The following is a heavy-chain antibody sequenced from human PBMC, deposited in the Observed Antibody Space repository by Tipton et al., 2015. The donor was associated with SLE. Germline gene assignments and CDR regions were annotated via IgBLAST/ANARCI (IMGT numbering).Heavy chain of an antibody. J-gene: IGHJ4*02. D-gene: IGHD3-10*01. CDR1: GFTFSSYA. V-gene: IGHV3-30*04. Sequence: SLRLSCAASGFTFSSYAMHWVRQAPGKGLEWVAVISYDGSNKYYADSVKGRFTISRDNSKNTLYLQMNSLRAEDAAVYYCSTNPTSGFWGQGTLVTVSS. CDR2: ISYDGSNK. CDR3: STNPTSGF.